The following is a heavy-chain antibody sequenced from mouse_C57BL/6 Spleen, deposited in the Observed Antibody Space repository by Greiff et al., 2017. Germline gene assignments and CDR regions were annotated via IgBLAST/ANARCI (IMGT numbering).Heavy chain of an antibody. Sequence: VQLQQSGAELVRPGASVTLSCKASGYTFTDYEMHWVKQTPVHGLEWIGAIDPETGGTAYNQKFKGKAILTADKSSSTAYMELRRLTSEDSAVYYCTRMAIYYDYDRWFAYWGQGTLVTVSA. V-gene: IGHV1-15*01. CDR1: GYTFTDYE. CDR3: TRMAIYYDYDRWFAY. D-gene: IGHD2-4*01. CDR2: IDPETGGT. J-gene: IGHJ3*01.